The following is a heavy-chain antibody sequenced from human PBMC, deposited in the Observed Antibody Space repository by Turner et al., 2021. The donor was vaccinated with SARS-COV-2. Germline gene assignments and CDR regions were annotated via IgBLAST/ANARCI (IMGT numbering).Heavy chain of an antibody. Sequence: EVQLVESGEVLVQPGGSLRLSCAASGFTFSSYEMNWVRQAPGKGLEWVSYISRSGSTIYYADSVKGRFTISRDNAKNSLYLQMNSLRAEDTAVYYCARGTVAAAGIAFDYWGQGTLVTVSS. CDR1: GFTFSSYE. J-gene: IGHJ4*02. D-gene: IGHD6-13*01. CDR2: ISRSGSTI. CDR3: ARGTVAAAGIAFDY. V-gene: IGHV3-48*03.